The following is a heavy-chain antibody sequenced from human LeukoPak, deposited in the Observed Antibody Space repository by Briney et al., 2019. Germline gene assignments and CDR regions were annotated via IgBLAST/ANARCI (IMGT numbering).Heavy chain of an antibody. CDR3: ARDRSGYLGAFDI. J-gene: IGHJ3*02. V-gene: IGHV4-59*01. Sequence: SETLSLTCTVSGGSISSYYWSWIRQPPGKGLEWIGYIYYSGSTNYNPSLKSRVTISVDTPKNQFSLELSSVTAADTAVYYCARDRSGYLGAFDIWGQGTMVTASS. CDR1: GGSISSYY. D-gene: IGHD5-12*01. CDR2: IYYSGST.